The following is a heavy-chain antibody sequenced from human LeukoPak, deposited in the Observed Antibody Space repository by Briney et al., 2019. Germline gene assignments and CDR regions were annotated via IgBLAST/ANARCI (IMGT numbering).Heavy chain of an antibody. Sequence: SQTLSLTCAISGDSVSSTSVSWNWIRQSPSRGLEWLGRTFYRSKWYYDYAVSVKSRITINPDTSKNQFSLHLDSVTPEDTAVYYCARDRYYFDCWGQGTLVTVSS. CDR1: GDSVSSTSVS. CDR3: ARDRYYFDC. CDR2: TFYRSKWYY. J-gene: IGHJ4*02. V-gene: IGHV6-1*01.